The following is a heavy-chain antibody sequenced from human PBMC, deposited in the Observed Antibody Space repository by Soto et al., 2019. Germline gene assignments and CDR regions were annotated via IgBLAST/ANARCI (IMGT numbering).Heavy chain of an antibody. CDR1: GGTIRSCY. V-gene: IGHV4-59*01. Sequence: SEALSVPCPGSGGTIRSCYWSWIRQPPGKGLEWIGYIYYSGSTNYNPSLKSRVTISVDTSKNQFSLKLSSVTAADTAVYYCARVWGGAFDIWGQGTMVT. J-gene: IGHJ3*02. CDR3: ARVWGGAFDI. D-gene: IGHD3-10*01. CDR2: IYYSGST.